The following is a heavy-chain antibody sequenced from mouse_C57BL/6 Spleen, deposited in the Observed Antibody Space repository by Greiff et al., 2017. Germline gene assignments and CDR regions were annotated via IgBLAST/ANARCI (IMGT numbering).Heavy chain of an antibody. Sequence: EVQLQQSGPELVKPGASVKISCKASGYTFTDYYMNWVKQSHGKSLEWIGDINPNNGGTSYNQKFKGKATLTVDKSSSTAYMELRSLTSEDSAVYYCAREGHYYGSSFMDYWGQGTSVTVSS. V-gene: IGHV1-26*01. CDR2: INPNNGGT. J-gene: IGHJ4*01. CDR3: AREGHYYGSSFMDY. CDR1: GYTFTDYY. D-gene: IGHD1-1*01.